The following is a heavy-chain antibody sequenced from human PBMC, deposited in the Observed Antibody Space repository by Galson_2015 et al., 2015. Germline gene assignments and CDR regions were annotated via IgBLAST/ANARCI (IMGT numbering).Heavy chain of an antibody. CDR1: GFTFSSYA. CDR3: ARDRGYYDSSGYYSYYYYGMDV. D-gene: IGHD3-22*01. Sequence: SLRLSCAASGFTFSSYAMHWVRQAPGKGLEYVSAISSNGGSTYYANSVKGRFTISRDNSKNTLYLQMGSLRAEDMAVYYCARDRGYYDSSGYYSYYYYGMDVWGQGTTVTVSS. CDR2: ISSNGGST. V-gene: IGHV3-64*01. J-gene: IGHJ6*02.